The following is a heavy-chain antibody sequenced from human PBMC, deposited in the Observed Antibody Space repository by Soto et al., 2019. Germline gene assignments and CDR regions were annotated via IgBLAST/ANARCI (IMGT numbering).Heavy chain of an antibody. CDR2: IHYSGCT. Sequence: QVQLQESGPGLVKPSETLSLTCTVSGGSISRYYWSWIRQPPGKGLEWIGYIHYSGCTNYNPSLKSRGTLSVDTSKNQFSLKLSSVTAADTAVYYCARHATVSGSWNFDYWGQGTLVTVSS. V-gene: IGHV4-59*08. CDR3: ARHATVSGSWNFDY. CDR1: GGSISRYY. D-gene: IGHD6-13*01. J-gene: IGHJ4*02.